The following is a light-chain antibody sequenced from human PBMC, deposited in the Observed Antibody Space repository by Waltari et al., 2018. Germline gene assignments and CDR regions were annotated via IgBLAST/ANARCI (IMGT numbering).Light chain of an antibody. V-gene: IGLV2-8*01. CDR1: TSYVGGYNY. Sequence: QSALTQPPSASGSPGQPVTISCTGTTSYVGGYNYVPWYHQHPGKAPKLIISEVTKRPSGVPDRFSGSKSGNTASLTVSGLQAEDEADYYCSSYAHSNTVVFGGGTRLTVL. CDR2: EVT. CDR3: SSYAHSNTVV. J-gene: IGLJ2*01.